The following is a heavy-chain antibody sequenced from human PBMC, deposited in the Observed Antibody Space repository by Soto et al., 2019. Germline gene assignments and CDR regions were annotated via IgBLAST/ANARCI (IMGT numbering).Heavy chain of an antibody. D-gene: IGHD1-1*01. CDR3: ATWHEREHAYDV. J-gene: IGHJ3*01. Sequence: DVQLVESGGSLMQPGESLRLSCAASGLTVSGKKYVAWVHQAPGKGLEWVSALYDVDGSFYSDSVKGRFTTYSDSSKTIVYLQMNDLRPADTAVCYCATWHEREHAYDVWGQGTTVTVSS. V-gene: IGHV3-53*01. CDR2: LYDVDGS. CDR1: GLTVSGKKY.